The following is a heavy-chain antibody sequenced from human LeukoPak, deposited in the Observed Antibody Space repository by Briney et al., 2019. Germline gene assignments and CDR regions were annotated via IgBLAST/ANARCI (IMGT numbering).Heavy chain of an antibody. CDR2: ISGTGYTK. J-gene: IGHJ4*02. Sequence: GGSLRLSCAGSGFNFADYGMQWVRQTPGKELEWVSYISGTGYTKSYADSVKGRFTISRDNSKNTLYLQMNSLRAEDTAVYYCARELYYFDYWGQGTLVTVSS. CDR3: ARELYYFDY. CDR1: GFNFADYG. V-gene: IGHV3-48*01.